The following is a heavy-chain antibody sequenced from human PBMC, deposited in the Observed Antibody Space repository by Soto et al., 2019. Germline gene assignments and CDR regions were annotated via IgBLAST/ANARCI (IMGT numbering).Heavy chain of an antibody. J-gene: IGHJ4*02. D-gene: IGHD2-21*02. CDR2: ISDGGGST. CDR3: AKDYCGADCDLDF. Sequence: PGGSLRLSCAASGFSFSSYAMSWVRQAPGKGLEWVSSISDGGGSTNYADSVRGRFTIARDRSKNTLYLHMISLRAEDTAVYYCAKDYCGADCDLDFWGQGALVTVSS. V-gene: IGHV3-23*01. CDR1: GFSFSSYA.